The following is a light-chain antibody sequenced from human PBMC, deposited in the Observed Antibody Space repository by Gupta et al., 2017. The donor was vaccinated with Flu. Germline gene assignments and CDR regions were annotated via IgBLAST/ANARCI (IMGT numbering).Light chain of an antibody. CDR3: CSHAGSSTWV. Sequence: TSSDVGSYNLVSWYQLHPGKAPKLMIYEVSKRPSGVSNRFSGSKSANTASLTISGIQAEDEADYYCCSHAGSSTWVFGGGTKLTVL. V-gene: IGLV2-23*02. CDR2: EVS. J-gene: IGLJ3*02. CDR1: SSDVGSYNL.